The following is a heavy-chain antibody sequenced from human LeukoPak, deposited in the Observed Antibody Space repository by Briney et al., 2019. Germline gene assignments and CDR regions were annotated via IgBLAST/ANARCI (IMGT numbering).Heavy chain of an antibody. CDR3: ARAGYYGSGRNNWFDP. CDR1: GFTFSSYW. Sequence: GGSLRLSCAASGFTFSSYWMSWVRQAPGKGLEWVANIKQDGSEKYYVDSVKGRFTISRDNANNSLYLQMNSLRAEDTAVYYCARAGYYGSGRNNWFDPWGQGALVTVSS. V-gene: IGHV3-7*01. CDR2: IKQDGSEK. J-gene: IGHJ5*02. D-gene: IGHD3-10*01.